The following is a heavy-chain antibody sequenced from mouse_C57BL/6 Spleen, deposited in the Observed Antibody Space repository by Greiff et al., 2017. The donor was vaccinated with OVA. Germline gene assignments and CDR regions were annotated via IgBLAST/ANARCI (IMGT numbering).Heavy chain of an antibody. Sequence: QVQLQQPGAELVKPGASVKLSCKASGYTFTSYWMQWVKQRPGQGLEWIGEIDPSDSYTNYNQKFKGKATLTVDTSSSTAYMQLSSLTSEDSAVYYCARSEDGYEPLFDYWGQGTTLTVSS. V-gene: IGHV1-50*01. D-gene: IGHD2-2*01. J-gene: IGHJ2*01. CDR3: ARSEDGYEPLFDY. CDR2: IDPSDSYT. CDR1: GYTFTSYW.